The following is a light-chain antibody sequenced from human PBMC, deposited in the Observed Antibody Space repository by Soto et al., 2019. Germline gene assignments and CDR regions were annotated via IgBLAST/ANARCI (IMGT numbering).Light chain of an antibody. CDR1: QNLNNW. V-gene: IGKV1-5*03. CDR3: QHYNIYSEA. CDR2: KAS. Sequence: DIQMTQSPCTFSASVGDSVTNTCRASQNLNNWLAWNQQKPGRAPKLLIYKASTLKSGVPSRFSGSGSGTEFTLTICSLQPDDFAPYYSQHYNIYSEAFGQGTKV. J-gene: IGKJ1*01.